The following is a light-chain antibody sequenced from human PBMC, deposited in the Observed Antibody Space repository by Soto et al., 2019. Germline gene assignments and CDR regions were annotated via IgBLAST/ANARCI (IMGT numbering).Light chain of an antibody. V-gene: IGLV2-8*01. J-gene: IGLJ1*01. CDR1: NSDVGGYNY. CDR3: SSYAGSNWYV. Sequence: QSALTQPPSASGSPGQSVTISCTGTNSDVGGYNYVSWYQQYPGKAPKLIIYEVNERPSGVPDRFSGSKSGNTASLTVSGLQTADEADYYCSSYAGSNWYVFATGTKVTVL. CDR2: EVN.